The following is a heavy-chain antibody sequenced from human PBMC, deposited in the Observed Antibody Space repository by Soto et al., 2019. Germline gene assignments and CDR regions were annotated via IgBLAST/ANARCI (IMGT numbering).Heavy chain of an antibody. V-gene: IGHV3-11*05. CDR2: ISGSSSDT. Sequence: QVQLVESGGGLVKPGGSLRLSCAASGFTLSDSYMSWLRQAPGKGLESLSYISGSSSDTNYADSVKGRFTISRDNAKNSLYLQMNSLRAEDTAVYYCAPGPRRLRDWGQGTLVIVSS. CDR1: GFTLSDSY. J-gene: IGHJ4*02. CDR3: APGPRRLRD.